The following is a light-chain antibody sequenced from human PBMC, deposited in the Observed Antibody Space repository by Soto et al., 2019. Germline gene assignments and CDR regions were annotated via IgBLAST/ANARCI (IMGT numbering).Light chain of an antibody. Sequence: QSVLTQPPSASRSPGQSLTISCTGTSSDVGGYNYVSWYQQRPGKAPKLVIYEVTKRPSGVPDRFSGSKSGSTASLTVSGLQADDEAEYYCASYAGTKLFVFGSGTKVTVL. V-gene: IGLV2-8*02. J-gene: IGLJ1*01. CDR3: ASYAGTKLFV. CDR1: SSDVGGYNY. CDR2: EVT.